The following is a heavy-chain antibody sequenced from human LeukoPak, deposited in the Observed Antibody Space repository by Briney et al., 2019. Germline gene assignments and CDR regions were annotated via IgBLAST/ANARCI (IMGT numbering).Heavy chain of an antibody. J-gene: IGHJ4*02. CDR1: GGSISSGNFY. V-gene: IGHV4-30-4*01. CDR2: IFYLGST. Sequence: PSETLSLTCTVSGGSISSGNFYWSWIRQPPGKGPEWIGYIFYLGSTYYNLSLKSRVTMSVDTSKNQFSLILRSVTAADTAVYYCARETDYGPTDYWGQGTLVTVSS. CDR3: ARETDYGPTDY. D-gene: IGHD4-17*01.